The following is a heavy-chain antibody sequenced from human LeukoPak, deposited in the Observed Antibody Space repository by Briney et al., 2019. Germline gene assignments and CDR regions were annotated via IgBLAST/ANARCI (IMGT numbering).Heavy chain of an antibody. CDR1: GGSFSGYY. CDR3: ARLDQGIAAAGEFDP. J-gene: IGHJ5*02. D-gene: IGHD6-13*01. Sequence: SETLSLTCAVYGGSFSGYYWSWIRQPPGKGLEWIGEINHSGSTNYNPSLKSRVTISVDTSKNQFSLKLSSVTAADTAVYYCARLDQGIAAAGEFDPWGQGTLVTVSS. V-gene: IGHV4-34*01. CDR2: INHSGST.